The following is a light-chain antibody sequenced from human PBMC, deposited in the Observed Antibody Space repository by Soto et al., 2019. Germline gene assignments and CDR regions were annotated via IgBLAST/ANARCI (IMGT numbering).Light chain of an antibody. J-gene: IGKJ4*01. CDR1: QGISSY. Sequence: DIQLTQSPSFLSASVGDRVTITCRASQGISSYVAWYQQKPGKAPKVLIYAASTLKSGVPSRFGGSGSGTEFTLTISSLQPEDFATYHCQQVKNYPLTFGGGTRVEIK. CDR3: QQVKNYPLT. CDR2: AAS. V-gene: IGKV1-9*01.